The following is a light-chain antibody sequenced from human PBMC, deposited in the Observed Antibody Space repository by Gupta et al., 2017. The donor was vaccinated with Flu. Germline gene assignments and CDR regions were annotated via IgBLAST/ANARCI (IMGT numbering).Light chain of an antibody. J-gene: IGLJ1*01. Sequence: QSAPTQPRPVSGTAGQQVTLSCTGSSIDVGGSNRVAWYQPRPGKATTLILYDVTERPSGVPDRFSDSKSGNTASLTISGLQADDEADYYCSSHAGRVTWVCGTGTTVTVL. CDR2: DVT. V-gene: IGLV2-11*01. CDR1: SIDVGGSNR. CDR3: SSHAGRVTWV.